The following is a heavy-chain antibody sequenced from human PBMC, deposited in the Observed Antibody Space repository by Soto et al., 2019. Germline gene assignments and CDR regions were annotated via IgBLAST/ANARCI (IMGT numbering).Heavy chain of an antibody. D-gene: IGHD4-17*01. CDR1: GGSISSSIHS. V-gene: IGHV4-39*01. Sequence: SETMSLTCTFSGGSISSSIHSLGRIRQPPGKGLEWIGSIYYSGSTYYNPSLKSRVTISVDTSKNQFALKLSSVTAADTAVYYCARHGEYTRTTIHYYYMGVWGKGTTGTGS. CDR2: IYYSGST. J-gene: IGHJ6*03. CDR3: ARHGEYTRTTIHYYYMGV.